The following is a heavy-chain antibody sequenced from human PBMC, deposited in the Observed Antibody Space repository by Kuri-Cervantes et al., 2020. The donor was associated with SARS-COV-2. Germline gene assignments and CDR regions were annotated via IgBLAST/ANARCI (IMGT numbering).Heavy chain of an antibody. D-gene: IGHD1-1*01. CDR2: ISSSSSYI. Sequence: GESLKISCAASGFTFSSYSMSWVRQAPGKGLEWVSSISSSSSYIYYADSVKGRFTISRDNSKNTLYLQMNSLRAEDTAVYYCARGGSRPNDYYYYGMDVWGQGTTVTVSS. V-gene: IGHV3-21*01. J-gene: IGHJ6*02. CDR1: GFTFSSYS. CDR3: ARGGSRPNDYYYYGMDV.